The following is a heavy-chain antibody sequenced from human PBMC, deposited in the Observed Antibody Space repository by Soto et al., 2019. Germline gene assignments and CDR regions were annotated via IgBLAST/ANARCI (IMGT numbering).Heavy chain of an antibody. D-gene: IGHD3-10*01. CDR3: AKVGHGSGKGLDY. Sequence: QVQLVESGGGVVQPGRSLRLSCAASGFTFSTYSMHWVRQAPGKGLEWLAAISYDGSDKYYADSVKGRFTISRDNSKKTLYLQMNSLRPEDTAVYYCAKVGHGSGKGLDYWGQGTLVTVSS. CDR1: GFTFSTYS. CDR2: ISYDGSDK. V-gene: IGHV3-30*18. J-gene: IGHJ4*02.